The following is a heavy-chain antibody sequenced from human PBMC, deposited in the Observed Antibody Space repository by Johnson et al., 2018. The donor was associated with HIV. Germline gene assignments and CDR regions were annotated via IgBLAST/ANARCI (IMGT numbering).Heavy chain of an antibody. CDR2: ISWNSGSI. Sequence: VQHGRSLRLSCAASGFSFDDYAMYCVRQAPGKGLEWVSDISWNSGSIGYADFVKGRFTISRDNTKCSLYLQMNSLGVGDTVLYYWASGRPWGWERRRDAFDIWGQGTMVTVSS. CDR1: GFSFDDYA. D-gene: IGHD1-1*01. CDR3: ASGRPWGWERRRDAFDI. J-gene: IGHJ3*02. V-gene: IGHV3-9*01.